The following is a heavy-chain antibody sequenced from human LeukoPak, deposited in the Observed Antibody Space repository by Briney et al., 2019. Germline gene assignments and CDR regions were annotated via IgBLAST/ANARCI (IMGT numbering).Heavy chain of an antibody. CDR2: MNPNSGNT. V-gene: IGHV1-8*03. CDR1: GYTFTSYD. J-gene: IGHJ6*03. CDR3: ARGSSGLERPGYYYYYYMDV. Sequence: GASVKVSCKASGYTFTSYDINWVRQATGQGLEWMGWMNPNSGNTGHAQKFQGRVTITRNTSISTAYMELSSLRSEDTAVYYCARGSSGLERPGYYYYYYMDVWGKGTTVTVSS. D-gene: IGHD1-1*01.